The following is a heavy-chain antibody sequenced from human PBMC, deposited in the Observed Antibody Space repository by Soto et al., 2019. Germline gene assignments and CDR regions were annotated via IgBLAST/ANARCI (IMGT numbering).Heavy chain of an antibody. CDR1: GGTFSSYA. J-gene: IGHJ5*02. D-gene: IGHD2-2*02. V-gene: IGHV1-69*01. Sequence: QVQLVQSGAEVKKPGSSVKVSCKASGGTFSSYAISWVRQAPGHGLEWMGGIIPIFGTANYAQKFQGRVTITADESTSTAYMELSSLRSEDTAVYYCARDAGYCSSTSCYTNWFDPWGQGTLVTVSS. CDR3: ARDAGYCSSTSCYTNWFDP. CDR2: IIPIFGTA.